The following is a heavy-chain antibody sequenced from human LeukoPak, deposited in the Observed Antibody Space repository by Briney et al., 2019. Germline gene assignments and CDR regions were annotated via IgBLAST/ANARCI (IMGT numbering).Heavy chain of an antibody. J-gene: IGHJ6*03. Sequence: SETLSLTCTVSGGSISSYYWSWIRQPAGKGLEWIGRIYTSGSTNYNPSLKSRVTMSVDTSKNQFSLKLSSVTAADTAVYYCARDLRGSGSYYNYYYYYMDVWGKGTTVTISS. V-gene: IGHV4-4*07. CDR3: ARDLRGSGSYYNYYYYYMDV. CDR2: IYTSGST. CDR1: GGSISSYY. D-gene: IGHD3-10*01.